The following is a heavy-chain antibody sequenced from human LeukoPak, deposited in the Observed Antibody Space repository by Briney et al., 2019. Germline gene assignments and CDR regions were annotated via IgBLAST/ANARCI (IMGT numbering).Heavy chain of an antibody. J-gene: IGHJ4*02. CDR3: ARHYWNYYYYFDY. D-gene: IGHD1-7*01. Sequence: SETLSLTCTVSGGSISSYYWSWIRQPPGKGLEWIGYIYYSGSTNYNPSLKSRVTISVDTSKNRFSLKLSSVTAADTAVYYCARHYWNYYYYFDYWGQGTLVTVSS. CDR1: GGSISSYY. CDR2: IYYSGST. V-gene: IGHV4-59*08.